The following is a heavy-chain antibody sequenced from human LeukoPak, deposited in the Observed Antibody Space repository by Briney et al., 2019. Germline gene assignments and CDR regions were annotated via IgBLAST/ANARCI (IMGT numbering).Heavy chain of an antibody. V-gene: IGHV3-48*01. J-gene: IGHJ5*02. Sequence: SGGSLRLSCAASGFTFSSYSMNWVRQAPGKGLEWVSYISSSSSTIYYADSVKGRFTISRDNAKNSLYLQMNSLRAEDTAVYYCARLRQLVTWGQGTLVTVSS. CDR1: GFTFSSYS. CDR3: ARLRQLVT. D-gene: IGHD6-13*01. CDR2: ISSSSSTI.